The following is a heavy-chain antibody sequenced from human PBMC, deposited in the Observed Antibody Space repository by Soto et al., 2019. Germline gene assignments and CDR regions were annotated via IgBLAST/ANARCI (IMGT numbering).Heavy chain of an antibody. CDR3: AKDLYSSSPDAFDI. V-gene: IGHV3-30*18. CDR2: ISYDGSNK. CDR1: GFTFSSYG. Sequence: GGSLRLSCAASGFTFSSYGMHWVRQAPGKGLEWVAVISYDGSNKYYADSVKGRFTISRDNSKNTLYLQMNSLRAEDTAVYYCAKDLYSSSPDAFDIWGQGTMVTVS. D-gene: IGHD6-13*01. J-gene: IGHJ3*02.